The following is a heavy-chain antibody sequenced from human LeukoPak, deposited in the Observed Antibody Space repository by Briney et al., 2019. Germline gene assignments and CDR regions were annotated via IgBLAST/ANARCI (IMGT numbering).Heavy chain of an antibody. CDR3: ASGGRKYGSGSYYPPSAFDI. J-gene: IGHJ3*02. V-gene: IGHV4-59*01. CDR2: IYYSGST. CDR1: GGSISSYY. Sequence: PSETLSLTCTVSGGSISSYYWSWIRQPPGKGLEWIGYIYYSGSTNYNPSLKSRVTISVDTSKNQFSLKLSSVTAADTAVYSCASGGRKYGSGSYYPPSAFDIWGQGTMVTVSS. D-gene: IGHD3-10*01.